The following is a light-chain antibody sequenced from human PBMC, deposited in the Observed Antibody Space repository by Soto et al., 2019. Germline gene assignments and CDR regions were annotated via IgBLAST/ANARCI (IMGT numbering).Light chain of an antibody. Sequence: ELVMTQSPATLSVSPGETATLSCRASQSVACNLAWYQQKPGQPPRLLIYCVSTRATGVPARFSGSGSETDFSLIISSLQIEDFALYYCQQSNNWPPLTFGGGTKVEIK. V-gene: IGKV3-15*01. CDR3: QQSNNWPPLT. CDR2: CVS. CDR1: QSVACN. J-gene: IGKJ4*01.